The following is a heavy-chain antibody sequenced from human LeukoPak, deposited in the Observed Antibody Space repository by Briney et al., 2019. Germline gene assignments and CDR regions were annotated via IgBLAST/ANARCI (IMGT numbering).Heavy chain of an antibody. V-gene: IGHV4-59*01. CDR2: IYYSGST. D-gene: IGHD3-22*01. CDR3: ARVRAFSSGVYYYGMDV. Sequence: PSETLSLTCTVSGGSISSYYWSWIRQPPGKGLEWIGYIYYSGSTNYNPSLKSRVTISVDTSKNQFSLKLSSVTAADTAVYHCARVRAFSSGVYYYGMDVWGQGTAVTVSS. CDR1: GGSISSYY. J-gene: IGHJ6*02.